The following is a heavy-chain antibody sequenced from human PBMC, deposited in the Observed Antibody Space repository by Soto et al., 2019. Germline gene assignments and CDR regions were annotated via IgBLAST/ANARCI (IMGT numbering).Heavy chain of an antibody. Sequence: GGSLRLSCAASGFTFSNYIMHWVRQAPGKGLEWVAIILHDGNNKYYADSVKGRFTISRDNSKNTLYLQMNSLRAEDTAVYYCAKGDWNDVDDYWGQGTLVTVSS. CDR2: ILHDGNNK. J-gene: IGHJ4*02. V-gene: IGHV3-30-3*01. CDR1: GFTFSNYI. CDR3: AKGDWNDVDDY. D-gene: IGHD1-1*01.